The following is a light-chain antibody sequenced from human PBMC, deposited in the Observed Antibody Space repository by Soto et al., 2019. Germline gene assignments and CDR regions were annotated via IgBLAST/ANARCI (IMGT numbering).Light chain of an antibody. CDR2: EVS. V-gene: IGLV2-14*01. CDR3: SSYTSSSRWV. Sequence: QSALTQPASVSGSPGQSITISCTGSTSDVGAYNYVSWYQQHPGKAPKLMIYEVSNRPSGVSNRFSGSKSGNTASLTISGLQAEDEADYYCSSYTSSSRWVFGGGTQLTVL. CDR1: TSDVGAYNY. J-gene: IGLJ3*02.